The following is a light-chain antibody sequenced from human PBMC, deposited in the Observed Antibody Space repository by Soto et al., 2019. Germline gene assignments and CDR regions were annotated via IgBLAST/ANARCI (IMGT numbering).Light chain of an antibody. CDR1: QFLSSY. V-gene: IGKV3-11*01. Sequence: EVVLTQSPATLSLAPGERATLSCRASQFLSSYLAWYQQKPGQPPRLLIYDASNRATGIPARFSGSRSGTDFTLTISSLEPEDFGVYFCHQRNKFGQGTLLEIK. J-gene: IGKJ5*01. CDR3: HQRNK. CDR2: DAS.